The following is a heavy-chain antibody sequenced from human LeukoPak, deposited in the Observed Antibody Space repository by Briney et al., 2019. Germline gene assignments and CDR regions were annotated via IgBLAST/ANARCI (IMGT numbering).Heavy chain of an antibody. D-gene: IGHD3-22*01. CDR2: IIPILGIA. CDR1: GGTFSSYA. V-gene: IGHV1-69*04. CDR3: ARGKTYYYESSTFDY. J-gene: IGHJ4*02. Sequence: SVKVSCKASGGTFSSYAISWVRQAPGQGLEWMGRIIPILGIANYAQKFQGRVTITADKSTSTAYMELSSLRSEDTAVYYCARGKTYYYESSTFDYWGQGTLVTVSS.